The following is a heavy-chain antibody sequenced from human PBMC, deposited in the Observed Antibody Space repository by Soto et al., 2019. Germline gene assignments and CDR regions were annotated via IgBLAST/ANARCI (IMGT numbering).Heavy chain of an antibody. V-gene: IGHV1-2*02. CDR1: GYTFTGYY. D-gene: IGHD2-2*02. Sequence: ASVKVSCKASGYTFTGYYMHWVRQAPGQGLEWMGWINPNSGGTNYAQKFQGRVTMTRDTSISTAYMELSRLRSDDTAVYYCARGVEYCSSTSCYTGWFDPWGQGTLVTVS. CDR2: INPNSGGT. J-gene: IGHJ5*02. CDR3: ARGVEYCSSTSCYTGWFDP.